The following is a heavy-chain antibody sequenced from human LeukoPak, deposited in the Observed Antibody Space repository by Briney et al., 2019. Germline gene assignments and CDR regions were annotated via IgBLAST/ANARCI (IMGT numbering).Heavy chain of an antibody. CDR3: ARPGTTVVRGVLESMHV. V-gene: IGHV3-20*04. CDR2: INWNGGDI. J-gene: IGHJ6*03. Sequence: GGSLRLSCAASGFTFDDYGMNWVRQAPGRGLEWVSAINWNGGDIGYADSVKGRFTISRDNAKNSLYLQMNSLRAEDTALYYCARPGTTVVRGVLESMHVWGKGTTVTVSS. CDR1: GFTFDDYG. D-gene: IGHD3-10*01.